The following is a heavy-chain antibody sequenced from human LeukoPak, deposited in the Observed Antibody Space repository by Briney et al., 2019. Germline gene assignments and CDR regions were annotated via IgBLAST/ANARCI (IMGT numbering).Heavy chain of an antibody. Sequence: SVKVSCKASGYTFTSYYMHWVRQAPGQGLEWMGRIIPILGIANYAQKFQGRVTITADKSTSTAYMELSSLRSEDTAVYYCARVDSSGWPDYWGQGTLVTVSS. CDR3: ARVDSSGWPDY. V-gene: IGHV1-69*04. J-gene: IGHJ4*02. D-gene: IGHD6-19*01. CDR1: GYTFTSYY. CDR2: IIPILGIA.